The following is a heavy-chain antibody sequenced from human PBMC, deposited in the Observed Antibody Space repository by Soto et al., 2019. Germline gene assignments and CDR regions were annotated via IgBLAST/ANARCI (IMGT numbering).Heavy chain of an antibody. J-gene: IGHJ4*02. CDR3: AKIDKFNPQSSGWGNRLDY. V-gene: IGHV3-23*01. CDR1: GFTFSNYG. D-gene: IGHD6-19*01. Sequence: EVQLLESGGGLVQPGGSLRLSCAASGFTFSNYGMTWVRQAPGKGLEWVSGMSRDGGVTDYTDSVKGRFTISRDISKNTLYLQMNSLTAEDTAVYYCAKIDKFNPQSSGWGNRLDYWGQGTLVTVSS. CDR2: MSRDGGVT.